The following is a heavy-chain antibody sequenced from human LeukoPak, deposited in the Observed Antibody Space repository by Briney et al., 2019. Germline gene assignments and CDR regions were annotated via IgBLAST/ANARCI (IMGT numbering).Heavy chain of an antibody. CDR3: AKDRGIAGAGDAFDI. CDR1: GFTFSSYG. D-gene: IGHD6-19*01. Sequence: PGGSLRLSCAASGFTFSSYGMHWVRQAPGKGLEWVAVIWYGGSNKYYADSVKGRFTISRDNSKNTLYLQMNSLRAEDTAVYYCAKDRGIAGAGDAFDIWGQGTMVTVS. CDR2: IWYGGSNK. J-gene: IGHJ3*02. V-gene: IGHV3-30*02.